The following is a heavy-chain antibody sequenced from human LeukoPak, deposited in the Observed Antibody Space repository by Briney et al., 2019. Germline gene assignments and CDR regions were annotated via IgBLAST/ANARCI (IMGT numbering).Heavy chain of an antibody. CDR1: GGSISSGSYY. CDR2: IYTSGST. J-gene: IGHJ3*02. D-gene: IGHD3-9*01. CDR3: ARVKKRYFDWLSAFDI. V-gene: IGHV4-61*02. Sequence: SETLSLTCTVSGGSISSGSYYWSWIRQPAGTGLEWIGRIYTSGSTNYNPSLKSRVTISVDTSKNQFSLKLSSVTAADTAVYYCARVKKRYFDWLSAFDIWGQGTMVTVSS.